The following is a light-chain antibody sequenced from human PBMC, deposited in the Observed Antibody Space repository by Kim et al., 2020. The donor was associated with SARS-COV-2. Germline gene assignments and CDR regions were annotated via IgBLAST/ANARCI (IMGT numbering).Light chain of an antibody. Sequence: AIQMTQSPSSLSASVGDRVTITCRARQGIRNDLGWYQQKPGKAPKLLIYAASSLQSGVPSRFSGSGPGTDFTLTISSLQPEDFATYYCLQDYNYPFTFGPGTKVDIK. CDR1: QGIRND. CDR2: AAS. CDR3: LQDYNYPFT. J-gene: IGKJ3*01. V-gene: IGKV1-6*01.